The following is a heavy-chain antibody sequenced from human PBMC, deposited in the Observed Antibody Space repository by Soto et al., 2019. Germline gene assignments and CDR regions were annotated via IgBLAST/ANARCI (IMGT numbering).Heavy chain of an antibody. CDR1: GGSINNYY. Sequence: PSETLSLTCTVSGGSINNYYWTWIRQPPGKGLEWIGYIYYSGSTNYNPSLKSRVTMSVDTSKNQFSLKLSSLTAADTAIYYCARANWFFDYWGQGTLVTVSS. CDR2: IYYSGST. J-gene: IGHJ4*02. D-gene: IGHD7-27*01. V-gene: IGHV4-59*01. CDR3: ARANWFFDY.